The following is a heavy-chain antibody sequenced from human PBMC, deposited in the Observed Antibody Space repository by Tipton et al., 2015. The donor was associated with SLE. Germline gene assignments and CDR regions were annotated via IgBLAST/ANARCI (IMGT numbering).Heavy chain of an antibody. V-gene: IGHV4-34*01. CDR1: GGSFSGYY. J-gene: IGHJ5*02. Sequence: TLSLTCAVYGGSFSGYYWSWIRQPPGKGLEWIGEINHSGSTNYNPSLKSRLTISVDTSKNQFSLKVASVTAADTAVYYCARAPPDLKRCWFDPWGQGTLVTVSS. CDR2: INHSGST. CDR3: ARAPPDLKRCWFDP.